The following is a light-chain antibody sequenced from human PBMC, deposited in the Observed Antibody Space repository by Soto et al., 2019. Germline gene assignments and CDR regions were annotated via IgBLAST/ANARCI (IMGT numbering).Light chain of an antibody. Sequence: EIVMTQSPATLSVSPGERATLSCRASESVGSKVAWYQQKPGQAPRVLIYGASIRATGIPARFSGSGSGTAFTLTISSLQSEDLALYYCQHHYNWPLITFGQGTRLEIK. J-gene: IGKJ5*01. V-gene: IGKV3-15*01. CDR3: QHHYNWPLIT. CDR2: GAS. CDR1: ESVGSK.